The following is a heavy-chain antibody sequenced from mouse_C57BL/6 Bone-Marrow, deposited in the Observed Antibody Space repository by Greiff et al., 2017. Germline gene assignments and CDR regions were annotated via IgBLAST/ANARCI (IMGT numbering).Heavy chain of an antibody. Sequence: VQLQQSGPELVKPGASVKISCKASGYSFTSYYIHWVKQRPGQGLEWIGWIYPGSGNTKYNEKFKGKATLTADTSSSTAYMQLSSLTSEDSAVYYCARLYGSSYGARDYWGQGTTLTVSS. V-gene: IGHV1-66*01. CDR3: ARLYGSSYGARDY. CDR2: IYPGSGNT. CDR1: GYSFTSYY. D-gene: IGHD1-1*01. J-gene: IGHJ2*01.